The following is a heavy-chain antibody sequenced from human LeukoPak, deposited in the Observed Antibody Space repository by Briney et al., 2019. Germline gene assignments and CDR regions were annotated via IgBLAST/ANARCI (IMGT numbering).Heavy chain of an antibody. CDR3: HVRLGELSLIT. J-gene: IGHJ4*02. V-gene: IGHV3-48*03. CDR1: GFTFRNYE. D-gene: IGHD3-16*02. Sequence: GGSLTLSCAASGFTFRNYEMSWVRQAPGKGLEWVSYISPSGDTIYYGDSVKGRFTISRDNAKNSLYLQMNSLRAEDTAVYYCHVRLGELSLITWGQGTLVTVSS. CDR2: ISPSGDTI.